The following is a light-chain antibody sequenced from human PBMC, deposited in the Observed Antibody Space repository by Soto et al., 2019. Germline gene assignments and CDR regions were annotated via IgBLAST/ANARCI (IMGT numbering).Light chain of an antibody. CDR2: EVS. CDR1: SNDVGGYNY. V-gene: IGLV2-14*01. CDR3: SSYTSSSTLPYV. Sequence: SALTKPASVSGSPGQSITISCTGTSNDVGGYNYVSWYQQHPGKAPKLMIYEVSNRPSGVSNRFSGSKSGNTASLTISGLQAEDEADYYCSSYTSSSTLPYVFGTGTKVTVL. J-gene: IGLJ1*01.